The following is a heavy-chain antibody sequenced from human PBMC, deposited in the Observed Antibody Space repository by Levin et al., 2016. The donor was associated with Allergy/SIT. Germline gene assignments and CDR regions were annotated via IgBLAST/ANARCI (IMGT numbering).Heavy chain of an antibody. Sequence: WIRQPPGKGLEWVAVISYDGSNKYYADSVKGRFTISRDNSKNTLYLQMNSLRAEDTAVYYCAKDLLLWFGELTGYYYGMDVWGQGTTVTVSS. J-gene: IGHJ6*02. D-gene: IGHD3-10*01. CDR3: AKDLLLWFGELTGYYYGMDV. V-gene: IGHV3-30-3*02. CDR2: ISYDGSNK.